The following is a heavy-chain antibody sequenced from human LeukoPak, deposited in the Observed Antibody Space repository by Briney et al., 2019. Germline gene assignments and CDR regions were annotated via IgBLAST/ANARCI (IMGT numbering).Heavy chain of an antibody. D-gene: IGHD5-18*01. CDR2: INPNTGGT. CDR1: GYTFTGYY. CDR3: ARDADGYSYRLGGLGWFDP. V-gene: IGHV1-2*02. J-gene: IGHJ5*02. Sequence: ASVKVSCKTSGYTFTGYYMHWVRQAPGQGLEWMGWINPNTGGTSYAQKFQGRVTMTRDTSISTAYMELSGLRSDDTAVYYCARDADGYSYRLGGLGWFDPWGQGTLVTVSS.